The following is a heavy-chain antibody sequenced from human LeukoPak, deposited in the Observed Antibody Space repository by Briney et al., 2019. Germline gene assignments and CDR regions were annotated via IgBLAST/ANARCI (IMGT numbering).Heavy chain of an antibody. CDR2: VYTSGST. CDR3: ARGVVVVAATLYNWFDP. J-gene: IGHJ5*02. CDR1: GGSISSYY. D-gene: IGHD2-15*01. V-gene: IGHV4-4*07. Sequence: SETLSLTCTVSGGSISSYYWSWIRQPAGKGLEWIGRVYTSGSTNYNPSLKSRVTMSVDTSKNQFSLKLSSVTAADTAVYYCARGVVVVAATLYNWFDPWGQGTLVTVSS.